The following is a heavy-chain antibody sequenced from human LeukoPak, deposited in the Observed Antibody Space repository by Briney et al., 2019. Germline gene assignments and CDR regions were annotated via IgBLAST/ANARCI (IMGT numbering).Heavy chain of an antibody. CDR3: TRLSWDIVAKRQTLDWYFDL. CDR2: IRSKANSYAT. Sequence: GGSLRLSCAGSGFTFSGSAMHGVRQASGKGLEWVGRIRSKANSYATAYAASVKGRFTISRDDSKNTAYLQMNSLKTEDTAVYYCTRLSWDIVAKRQTLDWYFDLWGRGTLVTVSS. V-gene: IGHV3-73*01. CDR1: GFTFSGSA. D-gene: IGHD5-12*01. J-gene: IGHJ2*01.